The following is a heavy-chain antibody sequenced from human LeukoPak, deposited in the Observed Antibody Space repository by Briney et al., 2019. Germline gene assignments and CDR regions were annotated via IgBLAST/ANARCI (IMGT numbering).Heavy chain of an antibody. CDR1: GFTFSSYA. D-gene: IGHD2-8*01. V-gene: IGHV3-23*01. J-gene: IGHJ6*03. Sequence: GGSLRLSCAASGFTFSSYAMTWVRQAPGKGLEWVSSFSFNGESTYYADSAKGRFTISRDNSKNTLYLQMNSLRAEDTAVYYCAKGGHSNGRYYYYYMDVWGEGTTVTVSS. CDR3: AKGGHSNGRYYYYYMDV. CDR2: FSFNGEST.